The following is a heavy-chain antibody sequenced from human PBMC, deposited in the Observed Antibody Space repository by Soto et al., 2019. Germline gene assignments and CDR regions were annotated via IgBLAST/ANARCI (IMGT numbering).Heavy chain of an antibody. V-gene: IGHV3-30-3*01. Sequence: QVQLVESGGGVAQPGGSLSLSCATSGFTFTSFTMHWVRQAPGKGLEWIAVMSYDGARTNYADAVKGRFTISRDTSKNTLYLQMHKLRPDDTAMYYCARDRPYGDPNWFNPWGQGTLVTVSS. CDR2: MSYDGART. CDR3: ARDRPYGDPNWFNP. D-gene: IGHD4-17*01. CDR1: GFTFTSFT. J-gene: IGHJ5*02.